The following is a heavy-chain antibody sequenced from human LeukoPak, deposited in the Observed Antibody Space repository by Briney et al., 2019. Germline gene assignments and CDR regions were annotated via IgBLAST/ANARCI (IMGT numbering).Heavy chain of an antibody. CDR3: ARDPSRSIAAASNWFDP. V-gene: IGHV1-69*04. CDR1: GGTFSSYA. D-gene: IGHD6-13*01. CDR2: IIPILGIA. J-gene: IGHJ5*02. Sequence: ASVKVSCKASGGTFSSYAISWVRQAPGQGLEWMGRIIPILGIANYAQKLQGRVTITADKSTSTAYMELSSLRSEDTAVYYCARDPSRSIAAASNWFDPWGQGTLVTVSS.